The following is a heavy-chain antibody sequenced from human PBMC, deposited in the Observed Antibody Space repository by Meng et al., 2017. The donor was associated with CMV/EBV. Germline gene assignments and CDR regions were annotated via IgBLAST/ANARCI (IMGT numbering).Heavy chain of an antibody. CDR3: ARPTVVPAAIGFTGWFDP. CDR1: FSVISHS. D-gene: IGHD2-2*01. J-gene: IGHJ5*02. CDR2: LYSGVSP. Sequence: FSVISHSISWVRQAPGKGLEWVSVLYSGVSPYYVDSVKGRFPISRDNSKTTLYLQMNSLRAADTAVYYCARPTVVPAAIGFTGWFDPWGQGTLVTVSS. V-gene: IGHV3-53*01.